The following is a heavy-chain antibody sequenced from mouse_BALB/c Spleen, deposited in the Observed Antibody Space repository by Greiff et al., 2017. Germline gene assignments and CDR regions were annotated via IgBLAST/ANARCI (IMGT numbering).Heavy chain of an antibody. CDR2: IYPGDGDT. Sequence: QVQLQQSGPELVKPGASVKISCKASGYAFSSSWMNWVKQRPGQGLEWIGRIYPGDGDTNYNGKFKGKATLTADKSSSTAYMQLSSLTSVDSAVYFCARGITTVVGYWYFDVWGAGTTVTVSS. D-gene: IGHD1-1*01. V-gene: IGHV1-82*01. CDR1: GYAFSSSW. J-gene: IGHJ1*01. CDR3: ARGITTVVGYWYFDV.